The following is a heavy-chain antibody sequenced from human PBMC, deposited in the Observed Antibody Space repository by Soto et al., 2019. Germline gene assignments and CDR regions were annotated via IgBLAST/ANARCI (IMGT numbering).Heavy chain of an antibody. CDR3: ARQLTAMADFDY. CDR1: GDSIGNTYYY. D-gene: IGHD5-18*01. J-gene: IGHJ4*02. CDR2: IYYSGTT. V-gene: IGHV4-39*01. Sequence: QLQLQESGPGLVNPSETLSLTCAVSGDSIGNTYYYWGWIRQPPGKGLAWIGSIYYSGTTYYNPSLKSRVTISVDTSKNKFSLKLTSVTAADTAVYYCARQLTAMADFDYWGQGPLVT.